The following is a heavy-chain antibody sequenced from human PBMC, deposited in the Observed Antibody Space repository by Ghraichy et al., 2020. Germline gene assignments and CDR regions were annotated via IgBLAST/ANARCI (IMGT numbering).Heavy chain of an antibody. V-gene: IGHV3-53*01. J-gene: IGHJ4*02. CDR2: IYSGGTT. CDR3: ARNLPETPLGY. Sequence: GGSRRLSCAASGVTVSNNYMTWLRQAPGKGLELVSLIYSGGTTYYTDSVKGRFTISRDSSKNTVYLQMNSLRGDDTAVYFCARNLPETPLGYWGQGTLVTVSS. D-gene: IGHD1-14*01. CDR1: GVTVSNNY.